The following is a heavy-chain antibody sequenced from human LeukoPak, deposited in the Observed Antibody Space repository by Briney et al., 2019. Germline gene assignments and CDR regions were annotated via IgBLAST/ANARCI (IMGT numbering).Heavy chain of an antibody. V-gene: IGHV1-2*06. CDR1: GYTFTGYY. CDR3: AGEDNSSGYRPFDI. Sequence: ASVKVSCKASGYTFTGYYIHWVRQAPGQGLEWMGRINPNNGGTNYAQEFQGRVTMTRDMSMSTAYMELSRLRSVDTAVYCAGEDNSSGYRPFDIWGQGQWSPSLQ. CDR2: INPNNGGT. J-gene: IGHJ3*02. D-gene: IGHD3-22*01.